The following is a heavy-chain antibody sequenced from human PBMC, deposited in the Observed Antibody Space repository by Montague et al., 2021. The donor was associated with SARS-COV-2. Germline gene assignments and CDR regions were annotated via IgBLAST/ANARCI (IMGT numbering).Heavy chain of an antibody. J-gene: IGHJ4*02. CDR3: VHSYADYLFDY. Sequence: PALVKPTQTLTLTCTFSGFSLKTSGEGVGWIRQSPGKAPEWLALIYWSDDKNYSPSLKSRLTITKDTSKNQVVLTMTNMDPVDTATYYCVHSYADYLFDYWGQGTLVTVSS. V-gene: IGHV2-5*01. D-gene: IGHD4-17*01. CDR2: IYWSDDK. CDR1: GFSLKTSGEG.